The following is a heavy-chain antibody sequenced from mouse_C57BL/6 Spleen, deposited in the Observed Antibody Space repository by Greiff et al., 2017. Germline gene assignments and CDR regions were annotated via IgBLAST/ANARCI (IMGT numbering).Heavy chain of an antibody. CDR3: ARSGDAMGY. V-gene: IGHV2-9-1*01. Sequence: VQVVESGPGLVAPSQSLSITCTVSGFSLTSYAISWVRQPPGKGLEWLGVIWTGGGTTYNSALKSRLSISKDNSKSQVVLKMNSLQADDTARYYCARSGDAMGYCGQGTSVTVSS. CDR1: GFSLTSYA. J-gene: IGHJ4*01. CDR2: IWTGGGT.